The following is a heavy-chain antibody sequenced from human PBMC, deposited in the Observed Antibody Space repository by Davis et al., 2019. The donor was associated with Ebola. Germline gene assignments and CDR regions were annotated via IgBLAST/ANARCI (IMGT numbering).Heavy chain of an antibody. D-gene: IGHD1-26*01. CDR2: INVYKGDT. J-gene: IGHJ3*02. V-gene: IGHV1-18*04. CDR1: GYSFIGYG. CDR3: ARTSIVGTTTTASDI. Sequence: AASVKVSCKASGYSFIGYGMSWVRQAPGQGLEWMGWINVYKGDTKSAQKFQGRVTMTTDTSTGTAYMELRSLRSDDTAVYFCARTSIVGTTTTASDIWGQGTKVTVSS.